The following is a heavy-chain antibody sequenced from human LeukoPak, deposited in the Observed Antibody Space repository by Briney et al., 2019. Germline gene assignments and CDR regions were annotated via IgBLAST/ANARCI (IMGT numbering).Heavy chain of an antibody. CDR2: ISSSGSTI. Sequence: GGSLRLSCAASGFTFSSYEMNWVRQAPGKGLEWVSYISSSGSTIYYADSVKGRFTISRDNAKNSLYLQMNSLRAEDTAVYYCARDRVLLWFGEPASAFDIWGQGTMVTVSS. J-gene: IGHJ3*02. D-gene: IGHD3-10*01. CDR1: GFTFSSYE. CDR3: ARDRVLLWFGEPASAFDI. V-gene: IGHV3-48*03.